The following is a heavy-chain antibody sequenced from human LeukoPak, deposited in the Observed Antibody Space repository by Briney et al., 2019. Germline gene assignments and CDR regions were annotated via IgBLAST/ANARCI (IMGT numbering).Heavy chain of an antibody. CDR2: IYYSGST. CDR3: ARELISYGTYYYDSSGLNY. Sequence: SQTLSLTCTVSGGSISSGDYYWSWIRQPPGKGLEWIGYIYYSGSTYYNPSLKSRVTISVDTSKNHFSLKLSSVTAADTAVYYCARELISYGTYYYDSSGLNYWGQGTLVTVSS. V-gene: IGHV4-30-4*08. J-gene: IGHJ4*02. D-gene: IGHD3-22*01. CDR1: GGSISSGDYY.